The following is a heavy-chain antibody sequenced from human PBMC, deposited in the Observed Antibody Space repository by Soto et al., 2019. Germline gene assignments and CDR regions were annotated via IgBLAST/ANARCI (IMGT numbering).Heavy chain of an antibody. CDR1: GYTFTNFG. CDR2: INPSGGST. CDR3: ARVKDATRERGFQH. Sequence: ASVKVSCKASGYTFTNFGISWVRQAPGQGLEWMGIINPSGGSTSYAQKFQGRVTITRDTSASTAYMKLSSLRSEDTAVYYCARVKDATRERGFQHWGQGTLVTVS. D-gene: IGHD1-1*01. J-gene: IGHJ1*01. V-gene: IGHV1-46*01.